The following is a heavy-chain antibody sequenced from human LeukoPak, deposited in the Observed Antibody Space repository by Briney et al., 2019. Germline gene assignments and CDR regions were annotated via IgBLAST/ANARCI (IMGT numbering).Heavy chain of an antibody. CDR3: AREWKKTGAFDH. J-gene: IGHJ4*02. Sequence: PGGPLRLSCAASGFTFSSYWMHWVRQVPGKGLVWVSRINTDGSSTTYADSVKGLFTISRDNTENTLYLQMSSLRAEDTAVYYCAREWKKTGAFDHWGQGTLVTVSS. CDR2: INTDGSST. D-gene: IGHD1-1*01. V-gene: IGHV3-74*01. CDR1: GFTFSSYW.